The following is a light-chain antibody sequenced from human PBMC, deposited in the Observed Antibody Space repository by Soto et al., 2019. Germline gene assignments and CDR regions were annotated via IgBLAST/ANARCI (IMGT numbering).Light chain of an antibody. J-gene: IGLJ3*02. CDR2: EGS. Sequence: QSALTQPASVSGSPGQSITISCTGTSSDVGCYNLVSWYQQHPGNAPKLMIYEGSKRPSGVSNRFFGSKSGNRASLTISGRQAEDEADYYCCSFARGSNLVFGGGTKLTVL. CDR3: CSFARGSNLV. CDR1: SSDVGCYNL. V-gene: IGLV2-23*01.